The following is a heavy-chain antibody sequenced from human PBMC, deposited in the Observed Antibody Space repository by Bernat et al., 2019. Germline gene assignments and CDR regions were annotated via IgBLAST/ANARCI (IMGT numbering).Heavy chain of an antibody. J-gene: IGHJ4*02. CDR3: ARGWVGATSLDY. V-gene: IGHV3-53*01. Sequence: EVQLVESGGGLIQPGGSLRLSCAASGFTVSSNYMSWVHQAPGKGLEWVSVIYSGGSTYYADSVKGRFTIYRDNSKNTLYLQMNSLRAEDTAVYYCARGWVGATSLDYWGQGTLVTVSS. CDR2: IYSGGST. D-gene: IGHD1-26*01. CDR1: GFTVSSNY.